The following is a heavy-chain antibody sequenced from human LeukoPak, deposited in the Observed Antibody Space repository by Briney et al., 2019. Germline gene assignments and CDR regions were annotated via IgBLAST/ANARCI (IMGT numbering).Heavy chain of an antibody. J-gene: IGHJ4*02. D-gene: IGHD2-21*02. V-gene: IGHV3-48*01. CDR2: IHSGGSLR. CDR3: EIGVEPGQAAGVTDAGGY. Sequence: GGSLRLSCAASGFSFSSYSFNWVRQAPGEGLDWLAYIHSGGSLRYYSKSVKGRFTISRDNGKNSLFLQMDGLSAEDAGIYYFEIGVEPGQAAGVTDAGGYGGQGTPVTVSS. CDR1: GFSFSSYS.